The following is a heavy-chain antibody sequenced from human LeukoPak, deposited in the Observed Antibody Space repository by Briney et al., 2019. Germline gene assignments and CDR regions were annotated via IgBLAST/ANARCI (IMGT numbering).Heavy chain of an antibody. J-gene: IGHJ4*02. CDR1: GGSISSGSYY. CDR2: IYTSGST. V-gene: IGHV4-61*02. Sequence: SETLSLTCTVSGGSISSGSYYWSWIRQPAGKGLEWIGRIYTSGSTNYNPSLKSRVTISVDTSKNQFSLKLSSVTAADTAFYCARESATSGSTDWGQGTLVTVSS. D-gene: IGHD3-10*01. CDR3: ARESATSGSTD.